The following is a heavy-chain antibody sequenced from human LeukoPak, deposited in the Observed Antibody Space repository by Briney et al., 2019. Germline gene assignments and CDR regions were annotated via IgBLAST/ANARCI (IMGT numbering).Heavy chain of an antibody. CDR3: ARVWYSSSWYPYYYYGMDV. CDR2: INPNSGGT. Sequence: ASVTVSCKASGYTFTGYYLHWVRQAPGQGLEWMGWINPNSGGTNYAQKFQGRVTMTRDTSISTAYMELSRLRSDDTAVYYCARVWYSSSWYPYYYYGMDVWGQGTTVTVSS. J-gene: IGHJ6*02. CDR1: GYTFTGYY. D-gene: IGHD6-13*01. V-gene: IGHV1-2*02.